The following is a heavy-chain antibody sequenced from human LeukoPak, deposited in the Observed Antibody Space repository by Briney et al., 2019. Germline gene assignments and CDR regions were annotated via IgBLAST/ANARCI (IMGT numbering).Heavy chain of an antibody. CDR3: ARQAHCTSDLCYPFDY. CDR1: GGSISTYY. Sequence: PSETLSLTCTVSGGSISTYYWSWIRQPPGKGLEWIGYIYYSGSTHYNPSLKSRVTISADTTKNQFSLKLTSVTAADTAVYYCARQAHCTSDLCYPFDYWGQGTLVTVSS. J-gene: IGHJ4*02. D-gene: IGHD2-8*01. CDR2: IYYSGST. V-gene: IGHV4-59*08.